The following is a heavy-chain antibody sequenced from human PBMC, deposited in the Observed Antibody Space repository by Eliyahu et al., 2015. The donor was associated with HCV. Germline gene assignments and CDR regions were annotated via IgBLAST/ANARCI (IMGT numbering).Heavy chain of an antibody. V-gene: IGHV4-34*01. CDR3: ARVSRRTTFFGNWFDP. CDR2: INHSGST. CDR1: GGSFSGYY. J-gene: IGHJ5*02. D-gene: IGHD3-3*01. Sequence: QVQLQQWGAGLLKPSETLSLTCAVYGGSFSGYYWSWIRQPPGKGLEWIGEINHSGSTNYNPSLKSRVTISVDTSKNQFSLKLSSVTAADTAVYYCARVSRRTTFFGNWFDPWGQGTLVTVSS.